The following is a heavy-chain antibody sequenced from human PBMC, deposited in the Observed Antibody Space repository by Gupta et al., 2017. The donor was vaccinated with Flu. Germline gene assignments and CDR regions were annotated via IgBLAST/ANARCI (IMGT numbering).Heavy chain of an antibody. Sequence: QVQLQESGPGLVKPSETLSLTCTVPGGSISSYYWSWIRQPPGKGLEWIGYIYYSGSTNYNPSLKSRVTISVDTSKNQFSLKLSSVTAADTAVYYCARESEGNDAFDIWGQGTMVTVSS. D-gene: IGHD1-14*01. CDR1: GGSISSYY. J-gene: IGHJ3*02. V-gene: IGHV4-59*01. CDR3: ARESEGNDAFDI. CDR2: IYYSGST.